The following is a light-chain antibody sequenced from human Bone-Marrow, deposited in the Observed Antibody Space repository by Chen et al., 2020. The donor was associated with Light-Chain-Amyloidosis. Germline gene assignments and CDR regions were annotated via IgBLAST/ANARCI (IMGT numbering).Light chain of an antibody. CDR3: QQYYSTLALT. V-gene: IGKV4-1*01. CDR1: QSGLYTSNNKNY. J-gene: IGKJ4*01. Sequence: DIVMTQSPDSLAVSLGERATINCKSSQSGLYTSNNKNYLAWYQQKPGQPPKLLIYWASTRQSGVPDRFSGSGSGTDFSLTITNMQAEDVAVYYCQQYYSTLALTFGGGTKVEI. CDR2: WAS.